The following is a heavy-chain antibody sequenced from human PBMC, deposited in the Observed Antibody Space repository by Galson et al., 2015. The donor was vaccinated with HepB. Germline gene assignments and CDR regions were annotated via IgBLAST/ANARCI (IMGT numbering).Heavy chain of an antibody. CDR2: IYRGGNK. Sequence: SLRLSCAASGFTVSNNYMSWVRQAPGKGLEWISVIYRGGNKYYADSVKGRFTISRDNAKNTVYLQMNSLRTEDTAVYYCARVDSNGYFQYYFDYWGQGTPVTVSS. D-gene: IGHD3-22*01. CDR1: GFTVSNNY. CDR3: ARVDSNGYFQYYFDY. V-gene: IGHV3-66*01. J-gene: IGHJ4*02.